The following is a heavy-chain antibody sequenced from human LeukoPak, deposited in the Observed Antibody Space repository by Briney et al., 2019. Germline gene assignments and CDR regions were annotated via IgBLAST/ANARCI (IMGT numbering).Heavy chain of an antibody. J-gene: IGHJ4*02. CDR2: IYTSGNT. V-gene: IGHV4-4*09. Sequence: SETLSLTCTVSGGSISSYYWSWIRQPPGKGLEWIGYIYTSGNTNYNPSLKSRVTISVDTSKNQFSLKLSSVTAADTAVYYCARLKGRLTTYRPYYFDYWGQGTLVTVSS. CDR3: ARLKGRLTTYRPYYFDY. CDR1: GGSISSYY. D-gene: IGHD4/OR15-4a*01.